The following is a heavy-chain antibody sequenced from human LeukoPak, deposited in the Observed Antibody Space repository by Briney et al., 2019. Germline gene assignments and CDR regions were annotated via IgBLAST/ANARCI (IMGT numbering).Heavy chain of an antibody. CDR2: IIPIFGTA. V-gene: IGHV1-69*06. Sequence: SVKVSCKVSGYTLTELSMHWVRQAPGQGLEWMGGIIPIFGTANYAQKFQGRVAITADKSTSTAYMELSSLRSEDTAVYYCARDNCSSTSCYGYYYYYYMDVWGKGTTVTVSS. D-gene: IGHD2-2*01. J-gene: IGHJ6*03. CDR3: ARDNCSSTSCYGYYYYYYMDV. CDR1: GYTLTELS.